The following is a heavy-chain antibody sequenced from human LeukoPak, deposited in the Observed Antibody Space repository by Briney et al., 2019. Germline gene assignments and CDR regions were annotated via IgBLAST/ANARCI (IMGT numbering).Heavy chain of an antibody. CDR1: GGSISSGGYC. D-gene: IGHD3-16*02. V-gene: IGHV4-61*02. CDR3: ARSSIYYAGYYYYMDV. J-gene: IGHJ6*03. Sequence: SQTLSLTCTVSGGSISSGGYCWTWIRQPAGKGLEWIGRFCISGSTNYNPSLKSRVTISVDTSKNQFSLKLSSVTAADTALYYCARSSIYYAGYYYYMDVWGKGTTVTVSS. CDR2: FCISGST.